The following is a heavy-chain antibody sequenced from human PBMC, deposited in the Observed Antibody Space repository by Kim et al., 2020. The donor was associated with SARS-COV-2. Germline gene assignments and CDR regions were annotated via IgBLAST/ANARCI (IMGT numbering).Heavy chain of an antibody. CDR2: ISSSSSYI. D-gene: IGHD6-13*01. J-gene: IGHJ5*02. CDR1: GFTFSSYS. Sequence: GGSLRLSCAASGFTFSSYSMNWVRQAPGKGLEWVSSISSSSSYIYYADSVKGRFTISRDNAKNSLYLQMNSLRAEDTAVYYCARGGQQLALTNNWFDPWGQGTLVTVSS. V-gene: IGHV3-21*01. CDR3: ARGGQQLALTNNWFDP.